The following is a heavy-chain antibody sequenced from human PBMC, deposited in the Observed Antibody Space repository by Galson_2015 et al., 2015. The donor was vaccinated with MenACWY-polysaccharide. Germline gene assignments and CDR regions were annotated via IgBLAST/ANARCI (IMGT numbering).Heavy chain of an antibody. CDR1: GFSFRSYW. J-gene: IGHJ4*02. CDR2: IKGDGSST. D-gene: IGHD6-19*01. V-gene: IGHV3-74*01. Sequence: SLRLSCAASGFSFRSYWMHWVRQGPGKGLVWVSFIKGDGSSTAYADSVKGRFTISRDNAKNTLYLQMNSLRAEDTAVYFCARVGAVAGRGIDQWGQGTLVTVSS. CDR3: ARVGAVAGRGIDQ.